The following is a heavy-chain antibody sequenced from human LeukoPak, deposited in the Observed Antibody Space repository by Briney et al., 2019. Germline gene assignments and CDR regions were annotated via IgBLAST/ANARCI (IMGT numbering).Heavy chain of an antibody. CDR2: IYDSGST. Sequence: SETFSLTCSVSGGSMTNLYWTWIRQPPGKGLEWIGDIYDSGSTRYNTSLESRVTISVDTSKNQFSLKLSSVTAADTAVYYCAKGGSTNFCYGDVWGQGTPVTVSS. D-gene: IGHD2/OR15-2a*01. V-gene: IGHV4-59*01. J-gene: IGHJ6*02. CDR3: AKGGSTNFCYGDV. CDR1: GGSMTNLY.